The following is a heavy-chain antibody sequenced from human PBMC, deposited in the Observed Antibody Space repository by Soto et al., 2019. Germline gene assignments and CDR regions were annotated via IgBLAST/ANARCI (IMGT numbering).Heavy chain of an antibody. Sequence: GASVKVSCKASGGTFSSYDISWVRQAPGQGLEWMGGIIPIFGTANYAQKFQGRVTITADKSTSTAYMELSSLRSEDTAVYYCARNYDSSGYYSSHWYFDLWGRGTVVTVSS. V-gene: IGHV1-69*06. CDR2: IIPIFGTA. CDR1: GGTFSSYD. J-gene: IGHJ2*01. CDR3: ARNYDSSGYYSSHWYFDL. D-gene: IGHD3-22*01.